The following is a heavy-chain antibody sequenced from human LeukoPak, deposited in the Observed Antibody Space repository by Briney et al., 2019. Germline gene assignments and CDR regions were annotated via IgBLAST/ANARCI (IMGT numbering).Heavy chain of an antibody. J-gene: IGHJ4*02. V-gene: IGHV4-39*07. D-gene: IGHD6-13*01. CDR1: GGSISSSSYY. CDR3: ARTDFDSIAAALWEY. Sequence: SETLSLTCTVSGGSISSSSYYWGWIRQPPGKGLEWIGSIYHSGSTYYNPSLKSRVTISVDTSKNQFSLKLSSVTAADTAVYYCARTDFDSIAAALWEYWGQGTLVTVSS. CDR2: IYHSGST.